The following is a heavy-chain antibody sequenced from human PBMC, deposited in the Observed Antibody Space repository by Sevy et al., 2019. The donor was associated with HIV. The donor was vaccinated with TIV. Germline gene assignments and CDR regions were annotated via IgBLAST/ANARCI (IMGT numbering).Heavy chain of an antibody. CDR1: GGSISSGSYY. CDR2: IYTSGST. Sequence: SETLSLTCTVSGGSISSGSYYWSWIRQPAGKGLEWIGRIYTSGSTNYNPSLKSRVTISVDTSKNQFSLKLSSVTAAVTAVYYCARSSHCSGGSCYSTYYFDYWGQGTLVTVSS. V-gene: IGHV4-61*02. D-gene: IGHD2-15*01. CDR3: ARSSHCSGGSCYSTYYFDY. J-gene: IGHJ4*02.